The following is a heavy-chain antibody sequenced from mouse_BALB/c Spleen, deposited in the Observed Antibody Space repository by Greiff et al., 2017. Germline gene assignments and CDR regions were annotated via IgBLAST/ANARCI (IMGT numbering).Heavy chain of an antibody. Sequence: QVQLQQSGAELAKPGASVKMSCKASGYTFTSYWMHWVKQRPGQGLEWIGYINPSTGYTEYNQKFKDKATLTADKSSSTAYMQLSSLTSEDSAVYYCARLDYRYDKKYFDVWGAGTTVTVSS. CDR2: INPSTGYT. CDR1: GYTFTSYW. V-gene: IGHV1-7*01. J-gene: IGHJ1*01. CDR3: ARLDYRYDKKYFDV. D-gene: IGHD2-14*01.